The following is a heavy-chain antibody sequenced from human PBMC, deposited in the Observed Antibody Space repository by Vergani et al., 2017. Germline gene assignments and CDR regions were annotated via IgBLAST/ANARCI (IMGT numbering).Heavy chain of an antibody. Sequence: QVQLVQSGAEVKKPGASVKVSCKASGYTFTSYDINWVRQATGQGLEWMGWMNPNSGNTGDAQKFQGRVTMTRNTPISTAYMELSSLRSEDTAVYYCARWGIAVAGTLGDYYYYYGMDVWGQGTTVTVSS. D-gene: IGHD6-19*01. CDR3: ARWGIAVAGTLGDYYYYYGMDV. J-gene: IGHJ6*02. CDR1: GYTFTSYD. V-gene: IGHV1-8*01. CDR2: MNPNSGNT.